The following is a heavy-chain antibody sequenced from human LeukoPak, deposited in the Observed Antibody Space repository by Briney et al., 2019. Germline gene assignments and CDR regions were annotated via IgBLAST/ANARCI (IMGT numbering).Heavy chain of an antibody. D-gene: IGHD3-9*01. CDR2: ISSSSSYI. CDR1: GFTFSSYS. J-gene: IGHJ4*02. V-gene: IGHV3-21*01. Sequence: GGSLRLSCAASGFTFSSYSMNWVRQAPGKGLEWVSSISSSSSYIYYADSVKGRFTISRDNAKNSLYLQMNSLRAEDTAVYYCAREANYDILTGYNDYWGQGTLVTVSS. CDR3: AREANYDILTGYNDY.